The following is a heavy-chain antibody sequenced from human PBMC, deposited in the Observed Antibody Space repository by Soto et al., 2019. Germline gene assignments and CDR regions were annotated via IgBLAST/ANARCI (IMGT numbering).Heavy chain of an antibody. CDR3: ARVSASGWHVNGRDYFDS. V-gene: IGHV3-11*01. D-gene: IGHD6-19*01. CDR1: GFTFSNYY. Sequence: PGGSLRLSCAASGFTFSNYYMTWIRQAPGKGLECLSYISSREVTVYYADSVKGRFTISRDNTKNSLYLQMTTLRDEDTAAYYCARVSASGWHVNGRDYFDSWGQGTLVTVSS. J-gene: IGHJ4*02. CDR2: ISSREVTV.